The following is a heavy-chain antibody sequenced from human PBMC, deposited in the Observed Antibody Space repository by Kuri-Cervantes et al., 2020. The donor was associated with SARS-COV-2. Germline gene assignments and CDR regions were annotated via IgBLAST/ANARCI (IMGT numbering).Heavy chain of an antibody. Sequence: LSLTCAASGFTFDDYGMSWVRQAPGKGLEWVAVISYDGSNKYYADSVKGRFTISRDNSKNTLYLQMNSLRAEDTAVYYCARDRGVDYCSSTSCPSGPFGPFDPWGQGTLVTVSS. CDR1: GFTFDDYG. J-gene: IGHJ5*02. V-gene: IGHV3-30*03. D-gene: IGHD2-2*01. CDR3: ARDRGVDYCSSTSCPSGPFGPFDP. CDR2: ISYDGSNK.